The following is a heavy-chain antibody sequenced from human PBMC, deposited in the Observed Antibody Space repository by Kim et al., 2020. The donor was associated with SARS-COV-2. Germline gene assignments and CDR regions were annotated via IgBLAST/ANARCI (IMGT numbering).Heavy chain of an antibody. CDR3: SRHGATAGDY. J-gene: IGHJ4*02. Sequence: GESLKISCQASGYSFNTFWISWVRQTAEKGLEWMGRIDPSDSYTNYNPSFEGHVTISIDRSFNTAYLQFFSLKASDSATYYCSRHGATAGDYWGQGTLV. CDR1: GYSFNTFW. V-gene: IGHV5-10-1*01. CDR2: IDPSDSYT. D-gene: IGHD1-26*01.